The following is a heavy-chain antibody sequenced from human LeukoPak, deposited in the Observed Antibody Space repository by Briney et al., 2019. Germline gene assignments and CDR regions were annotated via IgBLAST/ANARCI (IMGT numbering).Heavy chain of an antibody. CDR3: ARAADSSGWYMVY. CDR2: ISYDGSNK. CDR1: GFTFSSYA. J-gene: IGHJ4*02. Sequence: GGSLRLSCAASGFTFSSYAMHWVRQAPGKGLEWVAVISYDGSNKYYADSVKGRFTISRDNSKNTLYLQMNSLRAEDTAVYYCARAADSSGWYMVYWGQGTLVTVSS. D-gene: IGHD6-19*01. V-gene: IGHV3-30*04.